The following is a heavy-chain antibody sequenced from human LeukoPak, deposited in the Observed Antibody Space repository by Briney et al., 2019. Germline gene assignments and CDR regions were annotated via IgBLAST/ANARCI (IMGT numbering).Heavy chain of an antibody. CDR2: IFYSGST. CDR1: GGSISTSNYY. Sequence: SETLSLTCTVSGGSISTSNYYWGWIRQPPGKGLEWIGNIFYSGSTYYSPSLKSRVTISLDTSKHQFSLNLTSVTAAGTAVYYCASNTGTVFDYWGQGALVTVSS. CDR3: ASNTGTVFDY. D-gene: IGHD7-27*01. J-gene: IGHJ4*02. V-gene: IGHV4-39*07.